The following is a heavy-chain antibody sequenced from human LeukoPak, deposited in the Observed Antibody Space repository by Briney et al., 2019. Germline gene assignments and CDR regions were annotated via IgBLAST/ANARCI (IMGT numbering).Heavy chain of an antibody. Sequence: SETLSLTCTVSGGSISSYYWSWIRQPPGKGLEWIGYIYTSGSTNYNPSLKSRVTISVVTSKNQFSLKLSSVTAADTAVYYCARTNYDTASDYYYYYYMDVWGKGTTVTVSS. CDR2: IYTSGST. V-gene: IGHV4-4*09. CDR1: GGSISSYY. D-gene: IGHD3-22*01. CDR3: ARTNYDTASDYYYYYYMDV. J-gene: IGHJ6*03.